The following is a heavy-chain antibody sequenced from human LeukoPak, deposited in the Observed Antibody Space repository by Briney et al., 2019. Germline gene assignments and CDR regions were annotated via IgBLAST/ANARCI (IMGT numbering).Heavy chain of an antibody. CDR2: IKQDGSEK. J-gene: IGHJ4*02. CDR3: ARDLEELQLPISLIDY. Sequence: GGSLRLSCAASGFTFSSYSMNWVRQAPGEGLEWVANIKQDGSEKYYVDSVKGRFTISRDNAKNSLYLQMNSLRAEDTAVYYCARDLEELQLPISLIDYWGQGTLVTVSS. D-gene: IGHD5-24*01. V-gene: IGHV3-7*01. CDR1: GFTFSSYS.